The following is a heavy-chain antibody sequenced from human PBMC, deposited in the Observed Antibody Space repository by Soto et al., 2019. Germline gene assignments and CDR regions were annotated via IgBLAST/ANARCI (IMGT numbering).Heavy chain of an antibody. J-gene: IGHJ6*02. CDR2: IWYDGSNK. Sequence: QVQLVESGGGVVQPGRSLRLSCAASGFTFSSYGMHWVRQAPGKGLEWVAVIWYDGSNKYYADSVKGRFTISRDNSKNTLYLQMNSLRAEDTAVYSCARDPQLRYFDYSPYGMDVWGQGTTVTVSS. D-gene: IGHD3-9*01. V-gene: IGHV3-33*01. CDR3: ARDPQLRYFDYSPYGMDV. CDR1: GFTFSSYG.